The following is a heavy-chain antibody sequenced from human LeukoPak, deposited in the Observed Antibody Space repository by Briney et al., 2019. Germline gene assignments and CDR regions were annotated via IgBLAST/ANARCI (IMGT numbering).Heavy chain of an antibody. CDR3: ARVVMKAFYYYYMDV. Sequence: GASVKVSCKASGYTFSDYDVNWVRQAPGQGLEWMGWMNPTSGDTGYAQKFQGRVTMTRSMSRNTDYMGLSRLRSEDTAVYFCARVVMKAFYYYYMDVWGKGTTIIISS. V-gene: IGHV1-8*01. D-gene: IGHD2-21*01. CDR2: MNPTSGDT. CDR1: GYTFSDYD. J-gene: IGHJ6*03.